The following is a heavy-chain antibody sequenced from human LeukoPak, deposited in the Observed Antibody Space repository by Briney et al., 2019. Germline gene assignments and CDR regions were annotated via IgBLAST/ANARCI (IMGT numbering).Heavy chain of an antibody. Sequence: GASVNVSCKASGYTFISYAINWVRQAPGQGLEWMGWINTDTGNPTYAQDFAGRFVFSLDTSVSTAYLQISSLKAEDTAVYYCARGQLYCTNGVCYRYYFDYWGQGTLVTVSS. CDR1: GYTFISYA. CDR3: ARGQLYCTNGVCYRYYFDY. V-gene: IGHV7-4-1*02. J-gene: IGHJ4*02. CDR2: INTDTGNP. D-gene: IGHD2-8*01.